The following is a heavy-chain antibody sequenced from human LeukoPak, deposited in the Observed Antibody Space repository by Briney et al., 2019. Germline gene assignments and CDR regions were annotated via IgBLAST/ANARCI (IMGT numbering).Heavy chain of an antibody. V-gene: IGHV4-4*02. Sequence: SETLSLTCAVSGGSISSSDWWSWVRQPPGKGLEWIGEIYHSGSTNYNPSLKSRVTISVDKSKNQFSLKLSSVTAADTAVYYCASEQWLGRGYFDYWGQGTLVTVSS. CDR1: GGSISSSDW. CDR2: IYHSGST. CDR3: ASEQWLGRGYFDY. D-gene: IGHD6-19*01. J-gene: IGHJ4*02.